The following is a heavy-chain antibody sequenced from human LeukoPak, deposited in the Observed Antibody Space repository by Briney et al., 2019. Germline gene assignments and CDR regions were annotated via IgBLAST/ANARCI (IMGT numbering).Heavy chain of an antibody. Sequence: SETLSLTCAVFGGSINSYYWSWIRQPPGKGLEWIGYIYYSGNTNYNPSFKSRVTISVDTSKNQFSLKLSSVTAAGTAIYYCVRQPSATAAFDIWGQGTMVTASS. CDR2: IYYSGNT. CDR1: GGSINSYY. J-gene: IGHJ3*02. V-gene: IGHV4-59*08. CDR3: VRQPSATAAFDI. D-gene: IGHD2-2*01.